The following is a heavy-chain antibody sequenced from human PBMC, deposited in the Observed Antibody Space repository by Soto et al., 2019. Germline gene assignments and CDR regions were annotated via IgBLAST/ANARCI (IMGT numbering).Heavy chain of an antibody. CDR1: GYTFTSYA. Sequence: QVQLVQSGAEVKKPGASVKVSCKASGYTFTSYAMHWVRQAPGQRLEWMGWINAGNGNTKYSQKFQGRVNITRDTSASTAYLELSSLRSEDTAVYYCARAPRYEYYDSSGYYGPFGYWGQGTLVTVSS. CDR2: INAGNGNT. V-gene: IGHV1-3*01. CDR3: ARAPRYEYYDSSGYYGPFGY. D-gene: IGHD3-22*01. J-gene: IGHJ4*02.